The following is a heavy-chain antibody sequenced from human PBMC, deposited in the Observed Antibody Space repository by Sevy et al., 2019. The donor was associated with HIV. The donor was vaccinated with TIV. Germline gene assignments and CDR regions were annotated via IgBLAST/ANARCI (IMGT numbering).Heavy chain of an antibody. CDR2: INVYNGNA. D-gene: IGHD2-15*01. V-gene: IGHV1-18*01. Sequence: ASVKVSCKASGYTFTSYGINWVRQAPGQGLEWMGWINVYNGNANYAQMLQGRGTMTTDTSTSTAYMELRSLRSDDTALYYCASGEKYCSGGSCYFHLDYWGQGTLVTVSS. CDR1: GYTFTSYG. CDR3: ASGEKYCSGGSCYFHLDY. J-gene: IGHJ4*02.